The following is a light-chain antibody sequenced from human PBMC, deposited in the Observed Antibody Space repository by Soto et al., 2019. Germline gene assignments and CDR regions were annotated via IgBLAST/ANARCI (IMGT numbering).Light chain of an antibody. CDR3: QQRSNWPPPT. V-gene: IGKV3D-20*02. Sequence: ELVLAQAPSTLSLSSGEIATLSCRSSQSVSSSSLAWYQQQPGQAPTLLIYDASYRATGIPARFSGSGSGTDFTLTISSLEPEDFAVYYCQQRSNWPPPTFGQGTRLEIK. CDR1: QSVSSSS. J-gene: IGKJ5*01. CDR2: DAS.